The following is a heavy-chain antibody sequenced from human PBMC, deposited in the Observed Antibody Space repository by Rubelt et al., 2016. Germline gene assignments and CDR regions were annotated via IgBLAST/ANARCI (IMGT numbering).Heavy chain of an antibody. J-gene: IGHJ4*02. CDR1: GFTVNSNY. CDR2: IKQDGSEK. Sequence: EVQLVESGGGLIQPGGSLRLSCAASGFTVNSNYMTWVRQAPGKGLEWVANIKQDGSEKHYVDSVKGRFTISRDNAKNSLYLQMNSLRAEDTAVYYCASPGDYWGQGTLVTVSS. V-gene: IGHV3-7*03. CDR3: ASPGDY.